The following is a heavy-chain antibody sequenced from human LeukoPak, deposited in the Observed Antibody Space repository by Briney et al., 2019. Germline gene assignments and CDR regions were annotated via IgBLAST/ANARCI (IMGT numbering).Heavy chain of an antibody. CDR1: GGSISSSSYY. D-gene: IGHD3-9*01. V-gene: IGHV4-39*01. Sequence: SETLSLTCTVSGGSISSSSYYWGWIRQPPGKGLEWIGSIYYSGSTYYNPSLKSRVTISVDTSRNQFSLKLSSVTAADTAVYYCARHEGISVLRYFDWLRSAWGPTSYFDYWGQGTLVTVSS. J-gene: IGHJ4*02. CDR2: IYYSGST. CDR3: ARHEGISVLRYFDWLRSAWGPTSYFDY.